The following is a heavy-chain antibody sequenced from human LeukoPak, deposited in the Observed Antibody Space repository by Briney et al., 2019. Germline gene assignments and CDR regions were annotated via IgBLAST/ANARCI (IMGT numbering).Heavy chain of an antibody. J-gene: IGHJ4*02. V-gene: IGHV3-9*01. Sequence: GGSLRLSCAASGSTFDDYAMHWVRQAPGKGLEWVSGISWNSGSIGYADSVKGRFTISRDNAKNSLYLQMNSLRAEDTALYYCAEDRNGDYAMDYWGQGTLVTVSS. D-gene: IGHD4-17*01. CDR3: AEDRNGDYAMDY. CDR1: GSTFDDYA. CDR2: ISWNSGSI.